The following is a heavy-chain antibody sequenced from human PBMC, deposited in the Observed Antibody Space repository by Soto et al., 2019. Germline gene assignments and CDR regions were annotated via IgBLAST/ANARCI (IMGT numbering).Heavy chain of an antibody. CDR2: ISGSGRST. V-gene: IGHV3-23*01. Sequence: GGSLRLSCAASGFTFNNYAMTWVRQAPGKGLEWVSGISGSGRSTYYADSVKGLFTISRDNSKNTLSLQMDSLRAEDTAVYYCAKGEYYYGSGSPYYAMDVWGQGTTVTVSS. CDR1: GFTFNNYA. J-gene: IGHJ6*02. D-gene: IGHD3-10*01. CDR3: AKGEYYYGSGSPYYAMDV.